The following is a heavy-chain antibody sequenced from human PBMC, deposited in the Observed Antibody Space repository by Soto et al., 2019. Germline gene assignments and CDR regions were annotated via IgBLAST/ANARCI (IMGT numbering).Heavy chain of an antibody. CDR2: IYYSGST. CDR3: GRSFHTYSGPPI. D-gene: IGHD5-12*01. J-gene: IGHJ4*02. Sequence: SETLSLTCTFSVGSISIGGYDWSWIRQHPGKGLEWIGYIYYSGSTYYNPSLKSRVTISVDTSKNLFSLNLSSVTSADTPVYYCGRSFHTYSGPPIWGQRTLVTVSS. V-gene: IGHV4-31*03. CDR1: VGSISIGGYD.